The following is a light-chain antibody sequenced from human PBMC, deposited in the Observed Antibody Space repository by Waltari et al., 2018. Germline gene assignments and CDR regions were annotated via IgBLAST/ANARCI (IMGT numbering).Light chain of an antibody. V-gene: IGLV2-14*01. J-gene: IGLJ3*02. CDR3: SSFTSTNTLL. Sequence: QSALTQPASVSGSPGQSITIPCPGTISDIGAYKYVSWYQQYPDKAPKLIIYEVSNRPSGVSNRFSGSKSGNTASLSISGLQAEDESDYYCSSFTSTNTLLFGGGTKLTVL. CDR2: EVS. CDR1: ISDIGAYKY.